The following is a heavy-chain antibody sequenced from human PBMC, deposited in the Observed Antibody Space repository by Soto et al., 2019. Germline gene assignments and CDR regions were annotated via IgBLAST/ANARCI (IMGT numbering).Heavy chain of an antibody. CDR3: AREVGGGRQYYFDS. J-gene: IGHJ4*02. CDR2: TNPSNGGT. D-gene: IGHD3-16*01. Sequence: ASVKVSCKASGYTFTGYYIHWVRQAPGQGLEWMGWTNPSNGGTNYAQKFQGRVTMTRDTSLSIAYMELTTLRSDDTAVFYCAREVGGGRQYYFDSWGPGTLVTVSS. CDR1: GYTFTGYY. V-gene: IGHV1-2*02.